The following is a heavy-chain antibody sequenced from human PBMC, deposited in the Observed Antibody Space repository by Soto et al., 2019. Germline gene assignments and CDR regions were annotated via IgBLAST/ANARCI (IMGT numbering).Heavy chain of an antibody. V-gene: IGHV1-46*03. CDR1: GYTFTSYY. Sequence: QVQLVQSGAEVKKPGASVKISCKASGYTFTSYYIHWVRQAPGQGLEWMAAINSGGGNTNYAQKYQGRVTVTRDTSTSTVYMELTSLRFDDTAVYYCAGGNCGGDCYFDFWGQGTLVNVSS. D-gene: IGHD2-21*02. CDR2: INSGGGNT. CDR3: AGGNCGGDCYFDF. J-gene: IGHJ4*02.